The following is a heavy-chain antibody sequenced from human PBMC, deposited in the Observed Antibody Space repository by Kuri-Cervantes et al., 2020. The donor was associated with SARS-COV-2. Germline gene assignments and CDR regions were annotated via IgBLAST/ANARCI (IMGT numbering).Heavy chain of an antibody. V-gene: IGHV1-18*01. Sequence: ASVKVSCKASGYTFTSYGISWVRQAPGQGLEWMGWISAYNGNTNYAQKLQGRVTMTTDTSTSTAYMELRSLRSDDTAVYYCARTMTYYYYYGMDVWGQGATVTVSS. CDR3: ARTMTYYYYYGMDV. CDR2: ISAYNGNT. CDR1: GYTFTSYG. D-gene: IGHD3-22*01. J-gene: IGHJ6*02.